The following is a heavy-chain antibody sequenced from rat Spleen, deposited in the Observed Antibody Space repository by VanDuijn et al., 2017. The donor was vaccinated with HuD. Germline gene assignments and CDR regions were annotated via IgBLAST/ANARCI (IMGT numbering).Heavy chain of an antibody. CDR1: GFTFNNYW. Sequence: EVKLVESGGGLVQPGRSLKLSCAASGFTFNNYWMTWIRQAPGKGLEWVASISYEGSGTYYGDSVKGRFTISRDNAKTTLYLQMNSLRSEDTATYYCARPDGYTYVMDAWGQGASVTVSS. CDR3: ARPDGYTYVMDA. D-gene: IGHD1-4*01. CDR2: ISYEGSGT. V-gene: IGHV5-22*01. J-gene: IGHJ4*01.